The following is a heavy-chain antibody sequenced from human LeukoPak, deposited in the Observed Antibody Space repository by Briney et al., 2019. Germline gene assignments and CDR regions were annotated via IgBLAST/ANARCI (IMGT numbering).Heavy chain of an antibody. J-gene: IGHJ1*01. CDR1: GFTFSDYY. CDR3: AKDDDWGRYKH. D-gene: IGHD3-16*01. Sequence: PGGSLRLSCAASGFTFSDYYMSWIRQAPGKGLEWVSYISSSGSTIYYTDSVKGRFTIPRDNSKNTQSLQMNSLRAEDTAVYYCAKDDDWGRYKHWGQGTLVTVSS. V-gene: IGHV3-11*01. CDR2: ISSSGSTI.